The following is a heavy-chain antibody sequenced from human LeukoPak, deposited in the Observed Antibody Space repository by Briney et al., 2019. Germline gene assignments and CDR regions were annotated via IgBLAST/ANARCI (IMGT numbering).Heavy chain of an antibody. V-gene: IGHV1-69*04. CDR3: ARVKIAAAGDAFDI. Sequence: GASVKVSCKASGGTFSSYAISWVRQARGQGLEWMGRIIPILGIANYAQKFQGRVTITADKSTSTAYMELSSLRSEDTAVYYCARVKIAAAGDAFDIWGQGTMVTVYS. CDR2: IIPILGIA. D-gene: IGHD6-13*01. CDR1: GGTFSSYA. J-gene: IGHJ3*02.